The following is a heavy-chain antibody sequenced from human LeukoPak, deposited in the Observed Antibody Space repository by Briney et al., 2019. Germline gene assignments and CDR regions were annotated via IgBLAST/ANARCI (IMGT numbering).Heavy chain of an antibody. CDR2: INPNSGGT. D-gene: IGHD6-19*01. Sequence: ASVKVSCKASGYTFTGYYMHWVRQAPGQGLEWMGWINPNSGGTNYAQKFQGRVTITADKSTSTAYMELSSLRSEDTAVYYCARASDSSGWYRLDYWGQGTLVTVSS. CDR3: ARASDSSGWYRLDY. V-gene: IGHV1-2*02. J-gene: IGHJ4*02. CDR1: GYTFTGYY.